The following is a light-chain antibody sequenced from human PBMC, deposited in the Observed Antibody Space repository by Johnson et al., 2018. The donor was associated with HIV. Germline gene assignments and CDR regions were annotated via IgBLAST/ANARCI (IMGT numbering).Light chain of an antibody. V-gene: IGLV1-51*01. Sequence: QSVLTQPPSLSAAPGQKVTISCSGSSSNIGNNYVSWYQQLPGTAPKLHIYYNNKRPSGIPDRFSGSKSGSLATLDITALQTGDAADYYCGTWHSMLSAFYVFVTVTKVTVL. CDR1: SSNIGNNY. CDR2: YNN. J-gene: IGLJ1*01. CDR3: GTWHSMLSAFYV.